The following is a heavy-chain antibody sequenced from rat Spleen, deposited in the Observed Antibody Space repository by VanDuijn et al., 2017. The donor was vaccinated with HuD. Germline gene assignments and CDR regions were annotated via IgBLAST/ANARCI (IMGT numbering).Heavy chain of an antibody. CDR3: ARPTTGIPFNY. D-gene: IGHD1-9*01. Sequence: EVQLVESDGGLVQPGGSLKLSCAASGFTVSDYYMAWVRQAPTEGLEWVATFSYDGSTTYYRDSVKGRFTISRDNAKSTLYLQMDSLRSEDTAIYYCARPTTGIPFNYWGQGVMVTVSS. V-gene: IGHV5-29*01. CDR1: GFTVSDYY. J-gene: IGHJ2*01. CDR2: FSYDGSTT.